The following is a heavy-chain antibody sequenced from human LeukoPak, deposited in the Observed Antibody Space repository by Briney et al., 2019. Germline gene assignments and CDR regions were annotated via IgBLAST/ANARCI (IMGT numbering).Heavy chain of an antibody. CDR3: ARRRSSGSYSDAFDI. CDR1: GFTFSSYA. V-gene: IGHV3-30-3*01. CDR2: ISYDGSNK. D-gene: IGHD1-26*01. J-gene: IGHJ3*02. Sequence: PGGSLRLSCVASGFTFSSYAMYWVRQAPGKGLEWVAVISYDGSNKYYAESVRGRFTISRDNSKNTVHLQMNSLRAEGTAVYYCARRRSSGSYSDAFDIWGQGTMVTVSS.